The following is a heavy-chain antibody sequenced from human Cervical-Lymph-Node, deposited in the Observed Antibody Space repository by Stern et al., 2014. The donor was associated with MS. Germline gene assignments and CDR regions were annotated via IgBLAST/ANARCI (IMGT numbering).Heavy chain of an antibody. Sequence: QVQLVQPGAEVKKPGASVKVSCKASGYTFTNYALHWVRQAPGQRPEWMGWIHPGNGDAKYSQNFQDRVTITRDTSANTVYMELRSLRVEDTAMYYCARGYSTTYLDYWGQGTLVTVSS. V-gene: IGHV1-3*01. J-gene: IGHJ4*02. CDR1: GYTFTNYA. CDR3: ARGYSTTYLDY. D-gene: IGHD6-13*01. CDR2: IHPGNGDA.